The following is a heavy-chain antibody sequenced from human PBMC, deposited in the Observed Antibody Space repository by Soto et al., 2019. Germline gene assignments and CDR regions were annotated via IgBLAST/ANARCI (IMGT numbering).Heavy chain of an antibody. V-gene: IGHV5-10-1*01. J-gene: IGHJ4*02. D-gene: IGHD1-26*01. CDR3: ARQKVGATSDY. CDR2: IDPSDSYT. Sequence: GESLKISCQGSGYSFAVHWISWVRQVPGKGLEWMGRIDPSDSYTNYSPSFQGHVTMSADKSVKTAYLQWSSLRASDTGIYFCARQKVGATSDYWGQGTLVTVSS. CDR1: GYSFAVHW.